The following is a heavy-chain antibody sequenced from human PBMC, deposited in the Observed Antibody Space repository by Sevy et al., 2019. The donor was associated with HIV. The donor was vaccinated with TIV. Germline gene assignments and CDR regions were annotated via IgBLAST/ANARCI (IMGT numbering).Heavy chain of an antibody. Sequence: GGSLGLSCAASGFTFSSYGMHWVRQAPGKGLGWVAFIRYDGSNKYYADSVKGRFTVSRDNSINTLYLQMNSLRGEDTAVYYCATRWTPGYWGQGTLVTVSS. D-gene: IGHD1-1*01. CDR2: IRYDGSNK. CDR3: ATRWTPGY. J-gene: IGHJ4*02. CDR1: GFTFSSYG. V-gene: IGHV3-30*02.